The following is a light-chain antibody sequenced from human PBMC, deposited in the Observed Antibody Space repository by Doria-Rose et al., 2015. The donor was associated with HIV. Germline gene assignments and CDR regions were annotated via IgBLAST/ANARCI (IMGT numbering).Light chain of an antibody. Sequence: DIQVTQSPSSLSASVGDRVTITCRASQSTGSSLDWYQQKPGKAHKLLIYAASSLQNGVTSRFSGSGSGTDFTLTISSLQPEDFATYFCQQSYSTPLTFGGGTKVEIK. CDR1: QSTGSS. CDR3: QQSYSTPLT. V-gene: IGKV1-39*01. J-gene: IGKJ4*01. CDR2: AAS.